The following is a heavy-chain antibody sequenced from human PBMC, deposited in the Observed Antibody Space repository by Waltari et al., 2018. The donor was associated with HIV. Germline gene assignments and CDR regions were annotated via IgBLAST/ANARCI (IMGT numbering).Heavy chain of an antibody. CDR2: IYSGGTT. J-gene: IGHJ3*02. CDR3: ASEYSSSWYAFDI. Sequence: EVQLVESGGGLIQPGGSLRLSCAAPGFTFSTNSMSWVRQAPGKGLEWVSVIYSGGTTYYADSVKGRFTVSRDNSKNTLYLQMNSLRAEDTAVYYCASEYSSSWYAFDIWGQGTMVTVSS. CDR1: GFTFSTNS. V-gene: IGHV3-53*01. D-gene: IGHD6-6*01.